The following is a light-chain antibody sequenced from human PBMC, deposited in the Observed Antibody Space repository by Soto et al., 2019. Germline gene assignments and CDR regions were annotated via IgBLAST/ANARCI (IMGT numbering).Light chain of an antibody. CDR3: QQRSNWPPVLT. J-gene: IGKJ4*01. V-gene: IGKV3-11*01. CDR1: QSVSSH. Sequence: DIVLTQSPASLSLSPGDRATLSCRARQSVSSHLAWFQQRPGQAPRLLIYGASNRATGIPARFGGSGSGTNFTLTISSLEPEDFAVYYCQQRSNWPPVLTFGGGTKVEIK. CDR2: GAS.